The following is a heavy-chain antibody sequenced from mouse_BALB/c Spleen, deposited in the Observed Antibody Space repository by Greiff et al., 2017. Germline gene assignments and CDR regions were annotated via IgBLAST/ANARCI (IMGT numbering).Heavy chain of an antibody. CDR2: INSNGGST. CDR3: ARHLSNAMDY. D-gene: IGHD6-2*01. Sequence: EVMLVESGGGLVKLGGSLKLSCAASGFTFSSYYMSWVRQTPEKRLELVAAINSNGGSTYYPVTVKGRFTISRDNAKNTLYLQMSSLKSEDTALYYCARHLSNAMDYWGQGTSVTVSS. CDR1: GFTFSSYY. J-gene: IGHJ4*01. V-gene: IGHV5-6-2*01.